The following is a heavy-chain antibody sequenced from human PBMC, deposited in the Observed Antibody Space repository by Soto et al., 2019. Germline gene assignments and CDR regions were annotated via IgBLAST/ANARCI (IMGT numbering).Heavy chain of an antibody. Sequence: PGGSLRLSCAASGSTFDDYAMHWVRQAPGKGLEWVSGISWNSGSIGYADSVKGRFTISRDNAKNSLYLQMNSLRAEDTALYYCAKEIDYWGQGTLVTVSS. V-gene: IGHV3-9*01. CDR3: AKEIDY. CDR1: GSTFDDYA. J-gene: IGHJ4*02. CDR2: ISWNSGSI.